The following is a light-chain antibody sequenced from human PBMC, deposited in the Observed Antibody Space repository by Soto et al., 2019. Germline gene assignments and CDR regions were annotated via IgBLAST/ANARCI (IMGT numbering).Light chain of an antibody. CDR3: SSYTSTSSWV. CDR1: SSDVGGYNF. J-gene: IGLJ3*02. CDR2: DVT. V-gene: IGLV2-11*01. Sequence: QSALTQPRSVSGSPGQSVTISCTGTSSDVGGYNFVSWYQHHPGKAPKLMIYDVTKRPSGVPDRFSGSKSGNTASLTISGLQAEDEADYYCSSYTSTSSWVFGGGTKLTVL.